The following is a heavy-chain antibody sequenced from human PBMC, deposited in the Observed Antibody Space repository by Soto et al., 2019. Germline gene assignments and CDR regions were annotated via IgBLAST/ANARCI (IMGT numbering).Heavy chain of an antibody. CDR2: IRSKTDGGTT. CDR1: GFTFSNAW. J-gene: IGHJ4*02. CDR3: TTETADYVSMEPY. D-gene: IGHD3-16*01. V-gene: IGHV3-15*01. Sequence: PGGSLRLSCAASGFTFSNAWMSWVRQAPGKGLEWVGRIRSKTDGGTTDYPAPVKGRFTISRDDSKNTLYLQMNSLKTEDTAVYYCTTETADYVSMEPYWGQGTLVTVSS.